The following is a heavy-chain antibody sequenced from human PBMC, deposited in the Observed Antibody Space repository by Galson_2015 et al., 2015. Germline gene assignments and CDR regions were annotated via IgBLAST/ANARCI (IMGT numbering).Heavy chain of an antibody. Sequence: SVKVSCKASGYTFTNCYMHWARQAPGQGLAWMGIITPSGGSASYEQKFQGRVTMTRDTSTGTVYMELSSLRSEDTAVYYCARDATTVTTIHWYIDLWGRGTLVTVSS. CDR1: GYTFTNCY. V-gene: IGHV1-46*01. CDR2: ITPSGGSA. CDR3: ARDATTVTTIHWYIDL. D-gene: IGHD4-17*01. J-gene: IGHJ2*01.